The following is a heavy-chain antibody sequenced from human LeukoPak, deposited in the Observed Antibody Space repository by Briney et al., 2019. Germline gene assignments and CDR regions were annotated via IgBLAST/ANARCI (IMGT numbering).Heavy chain of an antibody. V-gene: IGHV3-23*01. J-gene: IGHJ4*02. CDR1: GFTFSSYA. CDR2: ISGSGGST. D-gene: IGHD3-22*01. CDR3: ARRITMIVPYYFDY. Sequence: PGGSLRLSCAASGFTFSSYAMSWVRQAPGKGLGWVSAISGSGGSTYYADSVKGRFTISRDNSKSTLYLQMNSLGAEDTAVYYCARRITMIVPYYFDYWGQGTLVTVSS.